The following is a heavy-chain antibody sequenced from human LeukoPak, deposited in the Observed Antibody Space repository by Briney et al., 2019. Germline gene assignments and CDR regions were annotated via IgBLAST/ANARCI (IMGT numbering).Heavy chain of an antibody. J-gene: IGHJ4*02. D-gene: IGHD6-13*01. Sequence: ASVKVSCKASGYTLTGYYLHWVRQAPGQGLEWMGCVNPNSGDTNYAQKFQGSVTMTRDTSISTVYMELSRLRSDDTAVYYCARDSSSWWGHLDYWGQGTLVTVSS. CDR3: ARDSSSWWGHLDY. CDR2: VNPNSGDT. CDR1: GYTLTGYY. V-gene: IGHV1-2*02.